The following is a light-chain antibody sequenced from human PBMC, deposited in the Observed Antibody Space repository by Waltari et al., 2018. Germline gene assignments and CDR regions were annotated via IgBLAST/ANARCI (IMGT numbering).Light chain of an antibody. V-gene: IGLV3-1*01. CDR2: QDS. CDR1: TMGNRY. CDR3: QVWDTRLVI. Sequence: SYELTQTPSVSVSPGQTATISCSGDTMGNRYASWYQQKPGQSPILLIYQDSKRPSGISDRFSGSNSGGSPTLTISEAQTIDEADYYCQVWDTRLVIFGGGTKLTVL. J-gene: IGLJ2*01.